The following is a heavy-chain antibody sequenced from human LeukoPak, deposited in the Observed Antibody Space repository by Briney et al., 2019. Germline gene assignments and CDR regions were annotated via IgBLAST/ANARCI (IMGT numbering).Heavy chain of an antibody. CDR2: ISYDGSNK. V-gene: IGHV3-30*18. CDR3: AKEIAAAAINLPDY. CDR1: GFTFSSYG. D-gene: IGHD6-13*01. Sequence: GRSLRLSCAASGFTFSSYGMHWVRQAPGKGLEWVAVISYDGSNKYYADSVKGRFTISRDNSKNTLYLQMNSLRAEDTAVYYCAKEIAAAAINLPDYWGQGTLVTVSS. J-gene: IGHJ4*02.